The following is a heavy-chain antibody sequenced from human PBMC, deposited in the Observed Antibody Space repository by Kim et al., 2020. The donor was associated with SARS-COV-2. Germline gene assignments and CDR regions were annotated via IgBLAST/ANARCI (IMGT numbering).Heavy chain of an antibody. CDR1: GYTFTSYY. D-gene: IGHD2-15*01. CDR3: ARESGYCSGGSCYSGHYYYGMDV. Sequence: ASVKVSCKASGYTFTSYYMHWVRQAPGQGLEWMGIINPSGGSTSYAQKFQGRVTMTRDTSTSTVYMELSSLRSEDTAGYYCARESGYCSGGSCYSGHYYYGMDVWGQGTTVTVSS. V-gene: IGHV1-46*01. CDR2: INPSGGST. J-gene: IGHJ6*02.